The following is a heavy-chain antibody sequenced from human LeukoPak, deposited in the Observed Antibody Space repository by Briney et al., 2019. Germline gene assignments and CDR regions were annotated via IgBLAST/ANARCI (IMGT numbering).Heavy chain of an antibody. CDR3: AAMTTATMYSYFFDS. D-gene: IGHD4-17*01. CDR1: GDSMSDYF. Sequence: SETLSLTCTVSGDSMSDYFWTWIRQPPGKGLEWIGYAADSGSTNYNPSLKSRVTISVDSSTNHFSLRLTSVTAADTAIYYCAAMTTATMYSYFFDSWGQGTLLTVSS. V-gene: IGHV4-59*01. J-gene: IGHJ4*02. CDR2: AADSGST.